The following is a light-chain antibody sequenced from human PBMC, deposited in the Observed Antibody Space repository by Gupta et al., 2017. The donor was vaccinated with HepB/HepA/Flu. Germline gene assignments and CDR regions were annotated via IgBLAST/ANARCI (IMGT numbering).Light chain of an antibody. V-gene: IGLV2-14*03. CDR2: DVS. CDR1: TSDVGSYNY. Sequence: QSALTQPASVSGSPGQSITISCTGTTSDVGSYNYVSWYQQHPGKAPKRVIYDVSNRPAGVSKRFSGSKSGNTASLTISGLQDEDEADYYCSPATSSITTVFGGGTKLTVL. J-gene: IGLJ3*02. CDR3: SPATSSITTV.